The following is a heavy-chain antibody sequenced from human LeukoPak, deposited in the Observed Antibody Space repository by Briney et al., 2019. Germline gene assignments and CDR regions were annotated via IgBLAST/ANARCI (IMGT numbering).Heavy chain of an antibody. CDR1: GFTFSSHA. J-gene: IGHJ4*02. V-gene: IGHV3-30-3*01. Sequence: GGSLRLSCAASGFTFSSHAMHWVRQALGKGLEWVTFISYDASTKYYADSVKGRFTISRDNSQNMLFLQMNSLRPEDTALYYCARDLSYYCASDYWGQGTLVSVSS. D-gene: IGHD3-10*01. CDR2: ISYDASTK. CDR3: ARDLSYYCASDY.